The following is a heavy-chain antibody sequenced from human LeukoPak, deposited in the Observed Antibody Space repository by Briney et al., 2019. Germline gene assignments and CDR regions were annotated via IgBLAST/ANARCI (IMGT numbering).Heavy chain of an antibody. CDR3: AKDRRGMTTVLRNWFDP. CDR1: GFTFSSYA. V-gene: IGHV3-23*01. CDR2: ISGSRNNT. D-gene: IGHD4-11*01. J-gene: IGHJ5*02. Sequence: PGGSLRLSCAASGFTFSSYAMAWVRQAPGKGLEWVSAISGSRNNTYYADSVKGRFTISRDNSKNTLYLQMNSLRAEDTAVYYCAKDRRGMTTVLRNWFDPWGQGTLVTVSS.